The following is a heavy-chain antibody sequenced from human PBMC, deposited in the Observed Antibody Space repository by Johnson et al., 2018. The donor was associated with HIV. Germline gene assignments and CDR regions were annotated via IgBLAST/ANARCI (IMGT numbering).Heavy chain of an antibody. CDR1: GFTFSSYA. CDR3: AIVSGGQLRYAFDI. D-gene: IGHD6-13*01. CDR2: ISYDGSNK. V-gene: IGHV3-30*04. J-gene: IGHJ3*02. Sequence: QVQLVESGGGVVQPGRSLRLSCVASGFTFSSYAMHWVRQAPGKGLEWVAVISYDGSNKYYADSVKGRFTISRDTAKNPLYLQMNSLGAEDTAIYYCAIVSGGQLRYAFDICGQGTMVTVSS.